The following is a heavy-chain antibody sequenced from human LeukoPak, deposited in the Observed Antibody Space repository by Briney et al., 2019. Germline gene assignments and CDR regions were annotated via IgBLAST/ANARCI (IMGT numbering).Heavy chain of an antibody. V-gene: IGHV1-2*02. CDR1: GYTFTGYY. J-gene: IGHJ5*02. CDR2: INPNSGGT. Sequence: ASVKVFCKASGYTFTGYYMHGVRQAPGQGLEWMGWINPNSGGTNYAQKFQGRVTMSRDTSISTAYMELSRLRSDDTAVYYCARVVYSYRHNWFDPWGQGTLVTVSS. CDR3: ARVVYSYRHNWFDP. D-gene: IGHD5-18*01.